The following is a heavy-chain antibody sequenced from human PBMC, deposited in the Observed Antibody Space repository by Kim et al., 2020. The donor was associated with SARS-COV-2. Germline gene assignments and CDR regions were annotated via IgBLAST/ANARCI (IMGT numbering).Heavy chain of an antibody. CDR1: GFTFSSYS. J-gene: IGHJ4*02. CDR3: ARWGETTVTTFDY. Sequence: GGSLRLSCAASGFTFSSYSMNWVRQAPGKGLEWVSSISSSSSYIYYADSVKGRFTISRDNAKNSLYLQMNSLRAEDTAVYYCARWGETTVTTFDYWGQGTLVTVSS. D-gene: IGHD4-17*01. V-gene: IGHV3-21*01. CDR2: ISSSSSYI.